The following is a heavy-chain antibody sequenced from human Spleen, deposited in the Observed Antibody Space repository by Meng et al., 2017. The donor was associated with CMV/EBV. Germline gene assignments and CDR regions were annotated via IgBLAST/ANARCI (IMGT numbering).Heavy chain of an antibody. Sequence: SETLSLTCTVSGGSISSYYWSWIRQPPGKGLEWIGEINHSGSTNYNPSLKSRVTISVDTSKNQFSLKLSSVTAADTAVYYCARGGSTSYTGTDFDYWGQGTLVTVSS. D-gene: IGHD2-2*01. CDR2: INHSGST. J-gene: IGHJ4*02. CDR1: GGSISSYY. CDR3: ARGGSTSYTGTDFDY. V-gene: IGHV4-34*01.